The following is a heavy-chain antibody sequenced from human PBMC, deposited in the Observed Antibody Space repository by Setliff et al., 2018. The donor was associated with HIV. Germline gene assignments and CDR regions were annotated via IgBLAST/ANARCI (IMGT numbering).Heavy chain of an antibody. V-gene: IGHV4-59*11. Sequence: SETLSLTCSVFGGSMNSHYWSWIRQPPGKGLEWIGLIYYTGIPTYNTSLKSRVTVSVDRSKNQFSLRLTSVAAADTAMYYCARVARVHPFDPWGQGTLVTVSS. J-gene: IGHJ5*02. CDR1: GGSMNSHY. CDR3: ARVARVHPFDP. CDR2: IYYTGIP.